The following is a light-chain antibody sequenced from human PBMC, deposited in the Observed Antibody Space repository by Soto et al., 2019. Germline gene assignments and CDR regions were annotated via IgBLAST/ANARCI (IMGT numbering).Light chain of an antibody. J-gene: IGKJ5*01. Sequence: IQITQSPSTLSPSVGDRVTITCRASQNIVNWLAWYQQKPGKAPKILIYGASTLESGVPSRFSGSGSGTEFTLTITNLQPDDFATYYCQQYNTYSATFGRGTRLEIK. CDR3: QQYNTYSAT. CDR1: QNIVNW. V-gene: IGKV1-5*01. CDR2: GAS.